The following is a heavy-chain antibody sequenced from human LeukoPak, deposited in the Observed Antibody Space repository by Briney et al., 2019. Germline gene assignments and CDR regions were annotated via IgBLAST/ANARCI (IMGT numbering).Heavy chain of an antibody. V-gene: IGHV3-23*01. CDR3: AKDETLSGINYFAY. Sequence: GGSLRLSCAVSGFSFSTYAMSWVRQAPGEGLEWVSGITGSGTGTYYADSVKGRFTISRDNSRNTLYLEMSNLRAEDTAIYYCAKDETLSGINYFAYWGQGTLVTVPS. CDR2: ITGSGTGT. J-gene: IGHJ4*02. CDR1: GFSFSTYA. D-gene: IGHD1-20*01.